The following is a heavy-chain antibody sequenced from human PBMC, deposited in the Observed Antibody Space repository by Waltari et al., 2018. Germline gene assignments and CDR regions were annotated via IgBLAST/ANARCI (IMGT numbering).Heavy chain of an antibody. CDR2: IYYSGST. CDR1: GGSISSSSYY. V-gene: IGHV4-39*07. Sequence: QVQLLESGPGLVKPSETLSLTCTVSGGSISSSSYYWGWIRQPPGKGLELIGSIYYSGSTYYNPTLKSRVTISVDTSKNQFSLKLSSVTAADTAVYYCAIAEGWGIAARGDYWYFDLWGRGTLVTVSS. CDR3: AIAEGWGIAARGDYWYFDL. J-gene: IGHJ2*01. D-gene: IGHD6-6*01.